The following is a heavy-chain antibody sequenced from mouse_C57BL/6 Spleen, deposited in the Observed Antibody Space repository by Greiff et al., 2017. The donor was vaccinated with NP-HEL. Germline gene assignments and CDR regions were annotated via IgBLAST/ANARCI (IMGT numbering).Heavy chain of an antibody. J-gene: IGHJ4*01. CDR3: ARATTVVATDYYAMDY. CDR2: ISSGSSTI. V-gene: IGHV5-17*01. D-gene: IGHD1-1*01. Sequence: EVKLQESGGGLVKPGGSLKLSCAASGFTFSDYGMHWVRQAPEKGLEWVAYISSGSSTIYYADTVKGRFTISRDNAKNTLFLQMTSLRSEDTAMYYGARATTVVATDYYAMDYWGQGTSVTVSS. CDR1: GFTFSDYG.